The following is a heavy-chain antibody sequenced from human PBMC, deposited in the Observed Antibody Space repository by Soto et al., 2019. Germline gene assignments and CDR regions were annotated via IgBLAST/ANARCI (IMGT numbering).Heavy chain of an antibody. D-gene: IGHD2-21*02. Sequence: ASVKVSCKASGYTFTTYAIQWVRQAPGQRLEWMGWVNAANGQTKYSQKFQGRVTITRDTSASTAYMDLSSLRSEDTAVYYCAREVRGTAVLGYWGQGTLVTVSS. V-gene: IGHV1-3*01. CDR3: AREVRGTAVLGY. J-gene: IGHJ4*02. CDR1: GYTFTTYA. CDR2: VNAANGQT.